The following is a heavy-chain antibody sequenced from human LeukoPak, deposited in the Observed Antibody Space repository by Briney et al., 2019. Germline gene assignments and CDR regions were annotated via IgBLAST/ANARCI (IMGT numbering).Heavy chain of an antibody. V-gene: IGHV1-2*02. D-gene: IGHD3-3*01. CDR1: GYTFTGYY. CDR3: ARGGARDTIFGVVIIHGDYYYMDV. CDR2: INPNSGGT. Sequence: ASVKVSCKASGYTFTGYYMHWVRQAPGQGLEWMGWINPNSGGTNYAQKFQGRVTMTRDTSISTAYMELSRRRSDDTAVYYCARGGARDTIFGVVIIHGDYYYMDVWGKGTTVTVSS. J-gene: IGHJ6*03.